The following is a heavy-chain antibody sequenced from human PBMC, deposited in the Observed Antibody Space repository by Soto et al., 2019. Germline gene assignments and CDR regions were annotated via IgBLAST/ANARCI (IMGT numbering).Heavy chain of an antibody. CDR3: ARDLSGGDLNYDAFDI. Sequence: EVQLVESGGGLVQPGGSLRLSCAASGFTFSSYSMNWVRQAPGKGLEWVSYISSSSSTIYYADSVKGRFTISRDNXKXXLYLQMNSLRDEDTDVYYCARDLSGGDLNYDAFDIWGQGTMVTVSS. CDR2: ISSSSSTI. J-gene: IGHJ3*02. CDR1: GFTFSSYS. D-gene: IGHD2-21*02. V-gene: IGHV3-48*02.